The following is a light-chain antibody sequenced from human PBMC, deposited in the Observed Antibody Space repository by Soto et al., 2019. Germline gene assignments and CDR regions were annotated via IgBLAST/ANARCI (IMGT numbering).Light chain of an antibody. CDR2: AAS. CDR3: QQYNSWT. J-gene: IGKJ1*01. CDR1: QSISSW. V-gene: IGKV1-5*01. Sequence: DTQMTQSPSTLSASVGDRVTITCRASQSISSWLAWYQQKPGKAPKLLIYAASSLQSGVPSRFSGSGSGTDFTLTISSMQPDDFASYYCQQYNSWTFGQGTKGDIK.